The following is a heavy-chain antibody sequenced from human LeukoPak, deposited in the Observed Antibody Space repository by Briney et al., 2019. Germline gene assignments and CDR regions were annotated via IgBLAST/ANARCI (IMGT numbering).Heavy chain of an antibody. V-gene: IGHV3-48*03. CDR3: ARAHYGSGSYFPLYYYGMDV. CDR1: GFTVSSNY. J-gene: IGHJ6*04. Sequence: GGSLRLSCAASGFTVSSNYMNWVRQAPGKGLEWVSYISSSGSTIYYADSVKGRFTISRDNAKNSLYLQMNSLRAEDTVVYYCARAHYGSGSYFPLYYYGMDVWGKGTTVTVSS. CDR2: ISSSGSTI. D-gene: IGHD3-10*01.